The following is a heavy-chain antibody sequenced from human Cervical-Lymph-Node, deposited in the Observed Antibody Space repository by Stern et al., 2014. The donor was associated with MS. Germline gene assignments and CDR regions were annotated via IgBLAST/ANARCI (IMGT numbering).Heavy chain of an antibody. CDR3: ATVGP. CDR2: IKSQTDGGTT. CDR1: GLTFSNAW. J-gene: IGHJ5*02. V-gene: IGHV3-15*01. Sequence: VQLVQSGGSLVKPGGSLRISCAAYGLTFSNAWMTWVRQAPGKGLEWVGRIKSQTDGGTTDYAAPVKVRFIISRDDSKNTLYLQMNSLKTEDTAVYYCATVGPWGQGTLVIVSS.